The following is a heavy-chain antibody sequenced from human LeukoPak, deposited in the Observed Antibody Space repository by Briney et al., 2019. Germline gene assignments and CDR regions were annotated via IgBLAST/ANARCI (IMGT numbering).Heavy chain of an antibody. V-gene: IGHV3-53*01. D-gene: IGHD5-18*01. CDR3: ASKRYSYGSLYYYYYMDV. Sequence: GGSLRLSCAASGFTVSSNYMSWVRQAPGKGLEWVSVIYSGGSTYYADSVKGRFTISRDNSKNTLYLQMNSLRAEDTAAYYCASKRYSYGSLYYYYYMDVWGKGTTVTVSS. CDR2: IYSGGST. J-gene: IGHJ6*03. CDR1: GFTVSSNY.